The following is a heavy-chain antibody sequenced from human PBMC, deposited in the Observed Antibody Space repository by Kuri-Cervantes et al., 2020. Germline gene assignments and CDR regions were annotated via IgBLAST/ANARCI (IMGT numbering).Heavy chain of an antibody. CDR1: GGTFSSYA. CDR2: IIPIFGTA. D-gene: IGHD4-17*01. V-gene: IGHV1-69*05. J-gene: IGHJ3*02. Sequence: SVKVSCKASGGTFSSYAISWVRQAPGQGLEWMGGIIPIFGTANYAQKFQGRVTMTRDTSTSTVYMELSSLRSEDTAVYYCARDSVSMDYGDEEDAFDIWGQGTMVTVSS. CDR3: ARDSVSMDYGDEEDAFDI.